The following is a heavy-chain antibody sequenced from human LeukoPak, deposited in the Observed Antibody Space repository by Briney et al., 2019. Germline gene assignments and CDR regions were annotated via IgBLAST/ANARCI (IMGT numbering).Heavy chain of an antibody. CDR3: AILRLPQGSED. V-gene: IGHV4-59*01. J-gene: IGHJ4*02. CDR2: IYYSGST. Sequence: SETLSLTCSVSGGAISRYYWSWIRQPPGKGLEWIGYIYYSGSTNCNPSLKSRVTISVDTSKNQFSLKLSSVTAADTAVYYCAILRLPQGSEDWGQGTLVTVSS. D-gene: IGHD5-12*01. CDR1: GGAISRYY.